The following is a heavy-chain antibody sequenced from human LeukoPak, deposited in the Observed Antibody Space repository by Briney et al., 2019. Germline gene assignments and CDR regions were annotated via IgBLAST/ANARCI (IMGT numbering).Heavy chain of an antibody. Sequence: PGRSLRLSCAASGFTFSSYGMHWVRQAPGKGLEWVAVISYDGSNKYYADSVKSRFTISRDNSKNTLYLQMNSLRAEDTAVYYCAKGPYCGGDCYFPDYWGQGTLVTVSS. V-gene: IGHV3-30*18. D-gene: IGHD2-21*02. CDR1: GFTFSSYG. CDR2: ISYDGSNK. CDR3: AKGPYCGGDCYFPDY. J-gene: IGHJ4*02.